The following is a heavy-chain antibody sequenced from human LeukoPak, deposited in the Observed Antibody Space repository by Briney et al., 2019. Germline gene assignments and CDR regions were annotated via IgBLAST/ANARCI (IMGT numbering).Heavy chain of an antibody. J-gene: IGHJ4*02. Sequence: GGSQRLSCAASGFTFSSHAMSWVRQAPGKGLEWVSGISGSGNDYSTPYADSVEGRFTISRDNSKNTLYLQMSSLRAEDTAVYYCARGGWSRPFDFWGQGTLVTVSS. V-gene: IGHV3-23*01. CDR2: ISGSGNDYST. D-gene: IGHD2-15*01. CDR3: ARGGWSRPFDF. CDR1: GFTFSSHA.